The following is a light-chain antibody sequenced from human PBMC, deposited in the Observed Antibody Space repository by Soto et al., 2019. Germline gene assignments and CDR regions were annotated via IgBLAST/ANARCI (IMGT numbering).Light chain of an antibody. CDR2: EGS. J-gene: IGLJ2*01. CDR3: CSYVGSSTLL. V-gene: IGLV2-23*01. CDR1: SSDVGSYNV. Sequence: QSVLTQPASVSGSPGQSITISCTGTSSDVGSYNVVSWYQQHPGKAPKLMIYEGSKRPSGVSNRFSGSKSGNTASLTISGLQAEDEADYYCCSYVGSSTLLFGGGTKVTV.